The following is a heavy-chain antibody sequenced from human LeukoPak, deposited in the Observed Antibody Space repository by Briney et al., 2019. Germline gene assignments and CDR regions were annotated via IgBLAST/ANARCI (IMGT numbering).Heavy chain of an antibody. D-gene: IGHD6-25*01. CDR1: GFTFSSYT. CDR2: IGTSSTTI. J-gene: IGHJ6*03. Sequence: GGSLRLSCAASGFTFSSYTMNWVRQPPGKGLEWVSNIGTSSTTIYYADSVKGRFTISRDNAKNSLYLQMYSLRADDTAVYHCARFAAGGSYYYYMDVWGKGTTVTVSS. CDR3: ARFAAGGSYYYYMDV. V-gene: IGHV3-48*01.